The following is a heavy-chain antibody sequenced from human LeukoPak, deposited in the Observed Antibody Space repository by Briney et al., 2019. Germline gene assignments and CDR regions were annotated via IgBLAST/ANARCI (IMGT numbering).Heavy chain of an antibody. D-gene: IGHD5-24*01. Sequence: PWGSLRLSCAASGFTFSSYWMHWVRQVPGKGLVWVSRIKSDGSGTSYAASVQGRFTISRDNAKTTLYLQMNSLRAEDTAVYYCARKGDGYNSIDYWGQGTLVTVS. CDR2: IKSDGSGT. CDR3: ARKGDGYNSIDY. J-gene: IGHJ4*02. V-gene: IGHV3-74*01. CDR1: GFTFSSYW.